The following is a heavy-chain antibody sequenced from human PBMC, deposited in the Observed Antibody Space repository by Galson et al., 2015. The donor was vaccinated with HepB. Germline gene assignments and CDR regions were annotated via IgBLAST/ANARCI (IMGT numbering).Heavy chain of an antibody. Sequence: SVKVSCKASGYTFTIYDLIWVRQAPGQGLEWMGWINPNTGNTAYAQKFQGRVVLTRNTSTSTAYMDLSSLRSEDTAVYYCATAPRRAAPGYYGMDVWGQETTVIVSS. CDR1: GYTFTIYD. V-gene: IGHV1-8*01. CDR3: ATAPRRAAPGYYGMDV. D-gene: IGHD1-14*01. CDR2: INPNTGNT. J-gene: IGHJ6*02.